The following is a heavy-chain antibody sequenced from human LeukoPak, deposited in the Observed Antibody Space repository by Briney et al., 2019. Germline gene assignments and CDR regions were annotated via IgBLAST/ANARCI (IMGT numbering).Heavy chain of an antibody. Sequence: SQTLPLTCTVSGGSISIYYWSWTRQPPGKGLEWIGYIYYSGSTNYHPSLKSRVTISVDTSKNQFSLKLNSVTAADTAVYYCARAGMGDYDFWSGYYKGRWFDPWGQGTLVTVSS. J-gene: IGHJ5*02. CDR1: GGSISIYY. V-gene: IGHV4-59*01. CDR2: IYYSGST. D-gene: IGHD3-3*01. CDR3: ARAGMGDYDFWSGYYKGRWFDP.